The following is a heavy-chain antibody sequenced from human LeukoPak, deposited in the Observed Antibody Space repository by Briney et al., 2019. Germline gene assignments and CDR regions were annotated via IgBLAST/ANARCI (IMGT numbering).Heavy chain of an antibody. CDR1: GFTFTSYA. D-gene: IGHD3-10*01. CDR3: ARDKDVSGSYLWPRSDYFDD. J-gene: IGHJ4*02. Sequence: PGGSLRLSCAASGFTFTSYAMHWVRQAPGKGLEWVAVISYDGSNKYYADSVKGRFTISRDNSKNTLYLQMNSLRAEYTAVYYCARDKDVSGSYLWPRSDYFDDWGQGTLVTVSS. V-gene: IGHV3-30-3*01. CDR2: ISYDGSNK.